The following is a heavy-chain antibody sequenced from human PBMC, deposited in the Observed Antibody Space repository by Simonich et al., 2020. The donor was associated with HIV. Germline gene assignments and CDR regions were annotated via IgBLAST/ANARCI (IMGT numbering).Heavy chain of an antibody. J-gene: IGHJ4*02. CDR2: ISSSSSYI. CDR3: AREGGCTNGVCLVDY. D-gene: IGHD2-8*01. CDR1: GFTFSTSS. V-gene: IGHV3-21*01. Sequence: EVQLVESGGDLVKPGGSLRISCAASGFTFSTSSMSWVRQAPGKGLEWVSSISSSSSYIFYAGSVRGRFTISRDNAKDSLYLQMNSLRAEDTAVYYGAREGGCTNGVCLVDYWGQGTLVTVSS.